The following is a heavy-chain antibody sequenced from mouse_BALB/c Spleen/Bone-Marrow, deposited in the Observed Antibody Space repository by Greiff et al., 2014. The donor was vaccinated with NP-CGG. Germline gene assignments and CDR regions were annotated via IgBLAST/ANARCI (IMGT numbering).Heavy chain of an antibody. D-gene: IGHD4-1*01. Sequence: VQLQQSGAELVRPGTSVKVSCKASGYAFTNYLIEWVKQRPGQGLEWIGVINPGSGGTNYNEKFKGKATLTADKSSSTAYMQRSSLTSDDAADYCSARRELRESDYWGQGTTLTVSS. CDR2: INPGSGGT. V-gene: IGHV1-54*01. J-gene: IGHJ2*01. CDR1: GYAFTNYL. CDR3: ARRELRESDY.